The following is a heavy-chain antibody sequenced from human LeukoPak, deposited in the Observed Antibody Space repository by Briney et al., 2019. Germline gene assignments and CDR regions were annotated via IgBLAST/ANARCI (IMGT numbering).Heavy chain of an antibody. J-gene: IGHJ4*02. CDR1: GFTFSSYA. D-gene: IGHD1-26*01. CDR2: ISYDGSNK. Sequence: GGSLRLSCAASGFTFSSYAMHWVRQAPGKGLEWVAVISYDGSNKYYADSVKGRFTISRDNSKNSLYLQMNSLRAEDTALYYCAKVQGGSYKYYFDYWGQGTLVTVSS. V-gene: IGHV3-30-3*01. CDR3: AKVQGGSYKYYFDY.